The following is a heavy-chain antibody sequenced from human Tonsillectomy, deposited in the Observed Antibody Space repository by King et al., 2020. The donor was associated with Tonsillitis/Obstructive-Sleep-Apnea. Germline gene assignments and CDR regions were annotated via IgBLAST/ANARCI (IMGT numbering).Heavy chain of an antibody. CDR3: ARTDIVVVPAASGAYYYMDV. V-gene: IGHV4-34*01. D-gene: IGHD2-2*01. CDR2: INHSVST. Sequence: VQLQQWGAGLVKPSETLSLTCAAYGGSLSGDYWSWFRQPPGKGLEWIVEINHSVSTNYNPSLKSRVTISVDTSKNSFSRKLSSVTSADTAVYYCARTDIVVVPAASGAYYYMDVWGTGTPVTVSS. CDR1: GGSLSGDY. J-gene: IGHJ6*03.